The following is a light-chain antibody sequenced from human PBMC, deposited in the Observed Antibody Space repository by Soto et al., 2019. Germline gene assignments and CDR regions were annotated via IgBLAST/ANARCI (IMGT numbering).Light chain of an antibody. CDR3: HQYANWPSLT. CDR2: GAS. Sequence: EIVMTQSPATLSVSPGETATLACRASQSVGNSLGWYQQKPGQAPRLVIYGASTRATGIPARFSGSGSGTEFTLTITSLQSEDFAVFFFHQYANWPSLTFGGGTNVELK. CDR1: QSVGNS. V-gene: IGKV3-15*01. J-gene: IGKJ4*01.